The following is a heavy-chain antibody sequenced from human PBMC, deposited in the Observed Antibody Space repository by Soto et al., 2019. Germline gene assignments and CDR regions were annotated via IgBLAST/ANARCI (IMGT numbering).Heavy chain of an antibody. CDR2: IIPIFGTA. J-gene: IGHJ5*02. V-gene: IGHV1-69*13. Sequence: SVKVSCKASGGTFSSYAISWVRQAPGQGLEWMGGIIPIFGTANYAQKFQGRVTITADESTSTAYMELSSLRSEDTAVYYCARGICSGGSCYHNWFDPWGQGTLVTVS. CDR3: ARGICSGGSCYHNWFDP. CDR1: GGTFSSYA. D-gene: IGHD2-15*01.